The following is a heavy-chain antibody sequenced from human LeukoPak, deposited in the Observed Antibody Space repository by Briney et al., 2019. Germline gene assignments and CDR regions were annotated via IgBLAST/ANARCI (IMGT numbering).Heavy chain of an antibody. CDR1: GFTFSNYW. V-gene: IGHV3-7*04. Sequence: GGSLRLSCAAPGFTFSNYWMSWVRQAPGKGLEWVANIKEEGSDTYFVDSVRGRFTIYRDNAKNLLFLHMNSVRGEDTAVYYCARDQWRLFDYWSQGTLVTVCS. CDR2: IKEEGSDT. D-gene: IGHD2-21*02. J-gene: IGHJ4*02. CDR3: ARDQWRLFDY.